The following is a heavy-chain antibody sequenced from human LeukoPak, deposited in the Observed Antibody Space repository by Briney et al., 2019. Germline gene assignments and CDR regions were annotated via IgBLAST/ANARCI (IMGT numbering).Heavy chain of an antibody. CDR3: ARLTYFGSAQDFDY. V-gene: IGHV4-38-2*02. Sequence: SETLSLTCTVSGYSISSGYYWGWIRQPPGKGLEWIGSIYHSGSTYYNPPLKSRVTISVDTSKNQFSLKLSSVTAADTAVYYCARLTYFGSAQDFDYWGQGTLVTVSS. CDR2: IYHSGST. CDR1: GYSISSGYY. D-gene: IGHD3-10*01. J-gene: IGHJ4*02.